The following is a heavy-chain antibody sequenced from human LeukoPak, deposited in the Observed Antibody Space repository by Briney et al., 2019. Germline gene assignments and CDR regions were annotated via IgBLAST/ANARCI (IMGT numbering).Heavy chain of an antibody. J-gene: IGHJ5*02. CDR3: AREGGRDIGASYAGWFDP. CDR2: INHSGST. Sequence: SETLSLTCTVSGDSFTSVTDYWAWLRQPPGKGLEWIGEINHSGSTNYNPSLKSRVTISVDTSKNQFSLKLSSVTAADTAVYYCAREGGRDIGASYAGWFDPWGQGTLVTVSS. V-gene: IGHV4-61*01. D-gene: IGHD2-15*01. CDR1: GDSFTSVTDY.